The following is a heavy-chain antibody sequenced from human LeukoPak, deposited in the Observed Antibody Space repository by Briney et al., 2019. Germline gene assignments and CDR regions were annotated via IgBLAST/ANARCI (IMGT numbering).Heavy chain of an antibody. J-gene: IGHJ4*02. D-gene: IGHD3-22*01. V-gene: IGHV3-23*01. CDR2: IGVGGGDT. Sequence: GGSLRLSCAASGFAFSSHAMSWVRQAPGKGLEWVSGIGVGGGDTYYADSVKGRFTISRVNSKNTLYLQMNSLRAEDTAVYYCAKELYYYDSSGSFDYWGQGTLVAVSS. CDR3: AKELYYYDSSGSFDY. CDR1: GFAFSSHA.